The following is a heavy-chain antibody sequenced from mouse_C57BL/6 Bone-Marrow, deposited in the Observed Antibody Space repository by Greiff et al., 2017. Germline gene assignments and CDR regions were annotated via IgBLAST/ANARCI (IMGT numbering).Heavy chain of an antibody. V-gene: IGHV1-26*01. Sequence: VQLQQSGPELVKPGASVKISCKASGYTFTDYYMNWVKQSHGKSLEWIGDINPNNGGTSYNQKFKGKATLTVDKSSSTAYMELRSLTSEDSAVYYCASNRYYAMDYWGQGTSVPVSS. CDR3: ASNRYYAMDY. CDR2: INPNNGGT. J-gene: IGHJ4*01. CDR1: GYTFTDYY.